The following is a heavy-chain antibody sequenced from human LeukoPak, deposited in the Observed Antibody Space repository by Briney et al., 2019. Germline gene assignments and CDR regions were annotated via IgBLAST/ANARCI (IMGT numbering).Heavy chain of an antibody. J-gene: IGHJ6*03. CDR3: ARGYCSSTSCYAVGYAGYYYYYMDV. CDR2: ISAYNGIT. Sequence: ASVKVSCKASGGTFSSYAISWERQAPGQGLEWMGWISAYNGITNYAQKLQGRVTMTTDTSTSTAYMELRSLRSDDTAVYYCARGYCSSTSCYAVGYAGYYYYYMDVWGQGTLVTVSS. CDR1: GGTFSSYA. D-gene: IGHD2-2*01. V-gene: IGHV1-18*01.